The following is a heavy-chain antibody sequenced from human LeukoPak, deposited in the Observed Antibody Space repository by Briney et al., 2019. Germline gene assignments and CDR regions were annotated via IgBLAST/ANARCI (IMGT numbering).Heavy chain of an antibody. CDR3: ARGRPHGNDY. CDR1: GFTFSSSA. CDR2: IASDGSST. J-gene: IGHJ4*02. V-gene: IGHV3-74*01. Sequence: GGSLRLSCAASGFTFSSSALSWARQAPGKGLVWVSRIASDGSSTTYADSVKGRFSISRDNAKNTLYLQMNSLRVEDTAVYYCARGRPHGNDYWGQGTLVTVSS. D-gene: IGHD4-23*01.